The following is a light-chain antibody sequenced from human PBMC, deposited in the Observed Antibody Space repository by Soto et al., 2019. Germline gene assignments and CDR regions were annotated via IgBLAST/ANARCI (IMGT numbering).Light chain of an antibody. Sequence: EIVLTQSPGTLSLSPGERATLSCWASQSVSSNYLAWYQQKPGLAPRLLIYDASNRATGIPDRFSGSGSGTEFTLTISSLQPDDFATYYCQHYNSYSEAFGQGTKVDIK. CDR3: QHYNSYSEA. CDR2: DAS. J-gene: IGKJ1*01. V-gene: IGKV3D-20*01. CDR1: QSVSSNY.